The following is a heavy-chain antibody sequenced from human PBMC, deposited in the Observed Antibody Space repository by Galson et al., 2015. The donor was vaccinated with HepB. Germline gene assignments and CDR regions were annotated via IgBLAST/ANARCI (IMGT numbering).Heavy chain of an antibody. CDR1: GSTFISYS. Sequence: SLRLSCAGSGSTFISYSVNWVRQAPGTGLEWVSYISSSSSSIYYADSVKGRFTVSRDNAKSSLYLQMNSLRAEDTAVYYCATGSSYFQYWGQGTLVTVSS. CDR2: ISSSSSSI. CDR3: ATGSSYFQY. V-gene: IGHV3-48*01. D-gene: IGHD3-10*01. J-gene: IGHJ1*01.